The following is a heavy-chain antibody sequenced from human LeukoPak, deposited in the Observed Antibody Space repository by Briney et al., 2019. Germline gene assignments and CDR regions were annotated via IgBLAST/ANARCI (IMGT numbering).Heavy chain of an antibody. CDR2: INPDGRDT. V-gene: IGHV3-7*01. Sequence: GGSLRLSCAASGFTFDDYAMNWVRQAPGKGLEWVAHINPDGRDTYYVDPVKGRFTISRDNAQNSMYLQMNSLRVEDTAVYYCTSWGDTTAEYFQRWGQGTLVTVSS. CDR3: TSWGDTTAEYFQR. J-gene: IGHJ1*01. CDR1: GFTFDDYA. D-gene: IGHD2-21*02.